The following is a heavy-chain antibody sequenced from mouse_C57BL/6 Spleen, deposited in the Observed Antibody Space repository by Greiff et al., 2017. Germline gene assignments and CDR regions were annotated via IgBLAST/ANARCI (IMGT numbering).Heavy chain of an antibody. J-gene: IGHJ2*01. CDR3: ARREDYYGSSTYYFDY. CDR1: GFTFSSSG. V-gene: IGHV5-6*02. D-gene: IGHD1-1*01. Sequence: EVKLQESGGDLVKPGGSLKLSCAASGFTFSSSGMSWVRQTPDKRLEWVATISSGGSYTYYPASVKGRFTLSRDTAKNTVYLQRSSLTSEDTAMYYGARREDYYGSSTYYFDYWGQGTTLTVSA. CDR2: ISSGGSYT.